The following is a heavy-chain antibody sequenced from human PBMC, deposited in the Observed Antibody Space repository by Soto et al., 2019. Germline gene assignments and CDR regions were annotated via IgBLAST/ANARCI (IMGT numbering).Heavy chain of an antibody. D-gene: IGHD5-18*01. Sequence: GGSLRLSCAASGFTFSSYSMNWVRQAPGKGLEWVSYISSSSSTIYYADSVKGRFTISRDNAKNSLYLQMNSLRDEDPAVYYFASDGGGYSYGLGGYYFDYWGPGTLVTVSS. CDR1: GFTFSSYS. J-gene: IGHJ4*01. CDR2: ISSSSSTI. CDR3: ASDGGGYSYGLGGYYFDY. V-gene: IGHV3-48*02.